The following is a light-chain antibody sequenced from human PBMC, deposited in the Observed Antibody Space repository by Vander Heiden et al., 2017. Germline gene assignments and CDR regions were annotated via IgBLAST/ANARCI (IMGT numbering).Light chain of an antibody. V-gene: IGKV3-15*01. CDR2: GAS. CDR3: QQYNNWPPWT. Sequence: VVLTPSPATLSVSPGERATLSCRASQSINNKLAWYQQKPGQPPRLLIYGASTRATGIPARFSGSGSGTEFTLTISSLQSEDFAVYYCQQYNNWPPWTFGQGTKVETK. J-gene: IGKJ1*01. CDR1: QSINNK.